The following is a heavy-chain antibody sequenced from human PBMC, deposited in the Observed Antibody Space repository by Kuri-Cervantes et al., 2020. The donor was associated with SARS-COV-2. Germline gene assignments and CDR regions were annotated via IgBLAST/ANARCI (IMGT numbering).Heavy chain of an antibody. CDR3: ARVGGCSTSCRGAFDI. D-gene: IGHD2-2*01. J-gene: IGHJ3*02. Sequence: GGSLRLSCAASGFTFSSYSMNWVRQAPGKGLEWVSSISSSSSYIYYADSVKGRFTISRDNAKNSLYLQMNSLRDEDTAVYYCARVGGCSTSCRGAFDIWGQGTMVTVSS. CDR2: ISSSSSYI. CDR1: GFTFSSYS. V-gene: IGHV3-21*01.